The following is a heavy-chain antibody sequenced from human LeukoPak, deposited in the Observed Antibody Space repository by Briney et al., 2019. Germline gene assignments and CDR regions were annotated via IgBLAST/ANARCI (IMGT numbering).Heavy chain of an antibody. V-gene: IGHV1-2*02. CDR3: ARMGSGSSSSSNY. J-gene: IGHJ4*02. D-gene: IGHD6-6*01. Sequence: GASVKVSCKASGYTFTGYYMHWVRQAPGQGLEWMGWINPNSGGTNYAQKFQGRVTMTRDTSISTAYMELSRLRSDDTAVYYCARMGSGSSSSSNYWGQGTLVTVSS. CDR1: GYTFTGYY. CDR2: INPNSGGT.